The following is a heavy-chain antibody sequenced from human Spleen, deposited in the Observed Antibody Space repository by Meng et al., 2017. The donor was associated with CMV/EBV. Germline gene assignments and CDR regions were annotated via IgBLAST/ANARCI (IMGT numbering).Heavy chain of an antibody. Sequence: ASVKVSCKASGYTFTTYYIHWVRQAPGQGLEWMGWISAYNGNTNYAQKLQGRVTMTTDTSTSTAYMELRSLRSDDTAVYYCARVRGTGYCSSTSCFSNWFDPWGQGTLVTVSS. J-gene: IGHJ5*02. CDR1: GYTFTTYY. V-gene: IGHV1-18*04. D-gene: IGHD2-2*01. CDR3: ARVRGTGYCSSTSCFSNWFDP. CDR2: ISAYNGNT.